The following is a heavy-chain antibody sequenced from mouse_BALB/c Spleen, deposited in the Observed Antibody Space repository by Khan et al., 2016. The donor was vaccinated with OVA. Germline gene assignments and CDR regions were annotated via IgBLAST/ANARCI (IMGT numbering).Heavy chain of an antibody. CDR1: GYSITSDYA. J-gene: IGHJ4*01. V-gene: IGHV3-2*02. CDR2: ISYSGST. D-gene: IGHD1-1*01. CDR3: ASQDYYGYAMDY. Sequence: EVQLQESGPGLVKPSQSLSLTCTVTGYSITSDYAWNWIRQFPGNKLEWMGYISYSGSTSYNPSLRSRISITRDTSKNQLFLQLNSVTTEDTATFSGASQDYYGYAMDYWGQGTSVTVSS.